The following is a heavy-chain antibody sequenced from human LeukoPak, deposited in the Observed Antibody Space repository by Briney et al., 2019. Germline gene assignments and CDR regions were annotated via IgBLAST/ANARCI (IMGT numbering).Heavy chain of an antibody. D-gene: IGHD3-10*01. Sequence: GGSLRLSCAASGFTFRSYGMHWVRQAPGKGLEWVAFIRYDGSNKYYIDSVKGRLTISRDNSKNTLYLQMDSLRAEDTAVYYCANQWFGELFLNYYYYYMDVWGKGTTVTVSS. V-gene: IGHV3-30*02. CDR3: ANQWFGELFLNYYYYYMDV. CDR2: IRYDGSNK. CDR1: GFTFRSYG. J-gene: IGHJ6*03.